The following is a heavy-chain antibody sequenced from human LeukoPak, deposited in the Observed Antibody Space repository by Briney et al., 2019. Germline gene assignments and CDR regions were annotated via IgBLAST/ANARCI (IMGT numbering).Heavy chain of an antibody. CDR2: IKQDGSEK. Sequence: QSGGSLRLSCAASGFSFSDFWMTWVRQAPGKGLEWVANIKQDGSEKYYVDSVKGRFTISRDNARNSLYLQMNSLRAEDTAVYYCARESPSYDFWSGYYGVYWGQGTLVTVSS. CDR1: GFSFSDFW. J-gene: IGHJ4*02. D-gene: IGHD3-3*01. V-gene: IGHV3-7*01. CDR3: ARESPSYDFWSGYYGVY.